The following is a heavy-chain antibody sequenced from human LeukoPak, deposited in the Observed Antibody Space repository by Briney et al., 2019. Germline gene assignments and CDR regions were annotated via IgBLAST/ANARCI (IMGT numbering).Heavy chain of an antibody. CDR3: ARGGFRELSAFDY. V-gene: IGHV3-33*01. CDR1: GFTFSSYG. D-gene: IGHD3-10*01. Sequence: GRSLRLSCAASGFTFSSYGMHWVRQAPPKGREWGAVIWYDGSNKYYADSVKGRFHISRDNSKNTLYLQMNSLRGEDTAVYYCARGGFRELSAFDYWGQGNLVTVSS. J-gene: IGHJ4*02. CDR2: IWYDGSNK.